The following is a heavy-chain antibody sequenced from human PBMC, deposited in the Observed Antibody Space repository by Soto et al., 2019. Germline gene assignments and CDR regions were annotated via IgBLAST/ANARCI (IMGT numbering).Heavy chain of an antibody. J-gene: IGHJ4*02. Sequence: GASVKVSCKASGGTFSSYAISWVRQAPGQGLEWMGGIIPIFGTANYTQKFQGRVTITADESTSTAYMELSILRSEDTAVYYCARAFPPVEMATNPFDYWGQGTLVTVSS. CDR3: ARAFPPVEMATNPFDY. V-gene: IGHV1-69*13. CDR1: GGTFSSYA. D-gene: IGHD5-12*01. CDR2: IIPIFGTA.